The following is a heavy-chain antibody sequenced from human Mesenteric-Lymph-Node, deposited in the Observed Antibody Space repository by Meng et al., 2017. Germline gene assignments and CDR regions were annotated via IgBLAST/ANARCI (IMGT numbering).Heavy chain of an antibody. J-gene: IGHJ4*02. CDR1: VDNVSSTSTA. CDR2: TYYRSKWYN. D-gene: IGHD6-19*01. CDR3: ARSGSSGWIDY. V-gene: IGHV6-1*01. Sequence: RLRRSGPGVAKPSQTLSPACAISVDNVSSTSTAWNWIRQFPSRGLEWLGRTYYRSKWYNGYAVSVKSRITINPDTSKNQFSLQLNSVTPEDTAMYYCARSGSSGWIDYWGQGTLVTVSS.